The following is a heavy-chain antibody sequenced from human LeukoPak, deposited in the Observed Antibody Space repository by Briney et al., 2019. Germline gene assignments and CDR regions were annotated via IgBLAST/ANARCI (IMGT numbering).Heavy chain of an antibody. V-gene: IGHV4-38-2*01. CDR3: ARAPGDCSSTSCYASPFDY. D-gene: IGHD2-2*01. CDR1: GYSISSGYY. CDR2: IYHSGST. J-gene: IGHJ4*02. Sequence: SETLSLTCAVSGYSISSGYYWGWIRQPPGKGLEWIGSIYHSGSTYYNPSLKSRVTISVDMSKNQFSLKLSSVTAADTAVYYCARAPGDCSSTSCYASPFDYWGQGTLVTVSS.